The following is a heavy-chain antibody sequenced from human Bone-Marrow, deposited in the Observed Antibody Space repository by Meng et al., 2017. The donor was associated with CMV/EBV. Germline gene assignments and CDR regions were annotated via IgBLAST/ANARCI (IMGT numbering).Heavy chain of an antibody. CDR3: ARGEVGAPRLFDF. CDR1: GFTFSSYS. Sequence: GESLKISCAASGFTFSSYSMNWVRQAPGKGLEWVSSISSSSSYIYYADSVKGRFTISRDNDKNSLYLQMNSLRAEDTALYYCARGEVGAPRLFDFWGQGTLVTVSS. V-gene: IGHV3-21*04. D-gene: IGHD1-26*01. CDR2: ISSSSSYI. J-gene: IGHJ4*02.